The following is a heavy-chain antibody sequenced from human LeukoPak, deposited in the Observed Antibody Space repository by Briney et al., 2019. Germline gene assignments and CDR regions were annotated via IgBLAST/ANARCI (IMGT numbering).Heavy chain of an antibody. J-gene: IGHJ4*02. CDR3: ARDRRREAAAVYYFDY. D-gene: IGHD6-13*01. CDR2: INPSGGRS. Sequence: ASVKVSCKASGYTFTSYYMHWVRQAPGQGLEWMGIINPSGGRSSNAQKFQGRVTMTRDTSTSTVYMELSSLRSEDTAVYYCARDRRREAAAVYYFDYWGQGTLVTVSS. CDR1: GYTFTSYY. V-gene: IGHV1-46*01.